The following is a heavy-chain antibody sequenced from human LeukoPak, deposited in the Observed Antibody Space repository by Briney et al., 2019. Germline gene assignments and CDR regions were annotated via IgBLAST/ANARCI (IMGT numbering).Heavy chain of an antibody. V-gene: IGHV4-4*07. CDR1: GGSISSYY. D-gene: IGHD6-13*01. CDR3: ARETRSGCYSSSWYNWFDP. Sequence: SETLSLTCTVSGGSISSYYWSWIRQPAGKGLEWNGRIYTSGSTNYNPSLKSGVTMSVDTSKNQFSLKLSSVTAADTAVYYCARETRSGCYSSSWYNWFDPWGQGTLVTVSS. CDR2: IYTSGST. J-gene: IGHJ5*02.